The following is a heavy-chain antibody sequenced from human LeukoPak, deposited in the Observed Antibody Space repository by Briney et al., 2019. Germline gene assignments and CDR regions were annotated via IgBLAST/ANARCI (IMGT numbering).Heavy chain of an antibody. J-gene: IGHJ4*02. V-gene: IGHV3-7*01. D-gene: IGHD3-22*01. CDR1: GFTFSSYW. Sequence: GGSLRLSCAASGFTFSSYWMSWVRQAPGKGLEWVANIKQDGSEKYYVGSVKGRFTISRDNAKNSLYLQMNSLRAEDTAVYYCARDHYYDSSGYLYWGQGTLVTVSS. CDR2: IKQDGSEK. CDR3: ARDHYYDSSGYLY.